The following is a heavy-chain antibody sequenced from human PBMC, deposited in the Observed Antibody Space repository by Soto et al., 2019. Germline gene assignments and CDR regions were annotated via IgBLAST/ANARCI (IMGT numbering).Heavy chain of an antibody. Sequence: PSETLSLTCTVSAASFSKYYWTWIRQPPGKGLEWIGYIYFNGNTKYNPSLEGRLTISIDTSKKEFSLKLTSVTAAEAAVYYCESVTFGGIVMANWGQGTLVTVSS. CDR3: ESVTFGGIVMAN. CDR2: IYFNGNT. D-gene: IGHD3-16*01. CDR1: AASFSKYY. V-gene: IGHV4-59*01. J-gene: IGHJ4*02.